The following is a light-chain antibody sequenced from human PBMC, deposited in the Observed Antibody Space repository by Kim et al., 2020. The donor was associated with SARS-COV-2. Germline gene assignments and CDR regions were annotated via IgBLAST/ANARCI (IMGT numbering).Light chain of an antibody. V-gene: IGKV3-20*01. J-gene: IGKJ5*01. CDR2: GAS. Sequence: PGERATLSCRASPSVSSVYLAWYQQKPGQAPRLVIYGASSRATGIPDRFSGGGSGTDFTLTISRLEPEDFAVYYCQQYGNSPITFGQGTRLEIK. CDR3: QQYGNSPIT. CDR1: PSVSSVY.